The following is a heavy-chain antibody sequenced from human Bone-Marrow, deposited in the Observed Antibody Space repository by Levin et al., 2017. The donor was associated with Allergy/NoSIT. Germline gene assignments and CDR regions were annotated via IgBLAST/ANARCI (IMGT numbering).Heavy chain of an antibody. CDR1: GFTFSDHW. CDR2: IKSRRGGGTT. CDR3: TVHAWFDP. J-gene: IGHJ5*02. V-gene: IGHV3-15*07. Sequence: SCAASGFTFSDHWMNWVRQAPGKGLEWVGHIKSRRGGGTTDYAAPVKDRFTISRDDAESMLYLQMDSLKTEDTAVYYCTVHAWFDPWGQGTLVTVSS.